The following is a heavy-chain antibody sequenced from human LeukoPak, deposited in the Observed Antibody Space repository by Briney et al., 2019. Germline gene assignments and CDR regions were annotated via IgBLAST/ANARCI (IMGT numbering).Heavy chain of an antibody. V-gene: IGHV3-53*01. CDR2: IYPDGKA. Sequence: GGSLRLSCAASGVTVSTIYMGWVRQAPGKGLDWVSVIYPDGKAYYAESVKGRFTISRDSSDNTLFLQMNSLRAEDTAVYYCARPFDLRDYYYYYYMDVWGKGTTVTVSS. CDR3: ARPFDLRDYYYYYYMDV. J-gene: IGHJ6*03. CDR1: GVTVSTIY. D-gene: IGHD4-17*01.